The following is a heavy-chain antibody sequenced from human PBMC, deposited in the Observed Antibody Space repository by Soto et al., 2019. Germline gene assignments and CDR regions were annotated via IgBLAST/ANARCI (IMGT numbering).Heavy chain of an antibody. Sequence: ASVKVSCKASGYTFTSYAMHWVRQAPGQRLEWMGWINAGNGNTKYSQKFQGRVTITRDTSASTAYMELSSLRSEDTAVYYCARDRILEWLDYYYYGMDVWGQGTTGTVSS. V-gene: IGHV1-3*01. CDR3: ARDRILEWLDYYYYGMDV. D-gene: IGHD3-3*01. CDR2: INAGNGNT. CDR1: GYTFTSYA. J-gene: IGHJ6*02.